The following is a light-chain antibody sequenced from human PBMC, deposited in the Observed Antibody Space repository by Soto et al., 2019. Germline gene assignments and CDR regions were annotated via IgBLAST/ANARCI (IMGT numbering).Light chain of an antibody. V-gene: IGKV1-39*01. J-gene: IGKJ5*01. CDR1: QTISSH. Sequence: DIQMTQSQSSLSASVGNRLIISCRASQTISSHLNWYQQKTGKAPNLLVYAASSLQSGVPSRFTGSGYGTDFNLTISSLQTEDFATYFCQQSYTTPITFGQGTRLEIK. CDR3: QQSYTTPIT. CDR2: AAS.